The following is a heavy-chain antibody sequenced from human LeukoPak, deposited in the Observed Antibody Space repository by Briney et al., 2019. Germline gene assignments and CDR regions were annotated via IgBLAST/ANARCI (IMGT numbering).Heavy chain of an antibody. CDR2: IYHSGST. J-gene: IGHJ4*02. V-gene: IGHV4-38-2*01. CDR1: GFSISTGYY. D-gene: IGHD6-13*01. Sequence: PSETLSLTCAVSGFSISTGYYWGWIRQPPGKGLEWIGTIYHSGSTYYNPSLKSRVTISVDTSKNQFSLKLTSVTAADTAVYYCARGKSSSWYYYFDYWGQGTLVAVPS. CDR3: ARGKSSSWYYYFDY.